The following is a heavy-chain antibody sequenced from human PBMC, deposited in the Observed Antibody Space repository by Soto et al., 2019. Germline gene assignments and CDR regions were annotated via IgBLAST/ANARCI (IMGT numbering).Heavy chain of an antibody. D-gene: IGHD3-3*01. V-gene: IGHV4-61*08. CDR3: ARGGYDFWSGPRTFFDY. J-gene: IGHJ4*02. CDR2: IYYSGST. Sequence: SETLSLTCTVSGGSISSGGYYWSWIRQPPGRGLEWIGYIYYSGSTNYNPSLKSRVTISVDTSKNQFSLKLSSVTAADTAVYYCARGGYDFWSGPRTFFDYWGQGTLVTVSS. CDR1: GGSISSGGYY.